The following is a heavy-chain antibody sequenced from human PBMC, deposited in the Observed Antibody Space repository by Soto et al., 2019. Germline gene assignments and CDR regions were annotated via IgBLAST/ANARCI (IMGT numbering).Heavy chain of an antibody. CDR1: GYTFSSYY. J-gene: IGHJ3*02. CDR2: INPSGGST. CDR3: ARDGDYYDSSGYYYGAFDI. V-gene: IGHV1-46*01. D-gene: IGHD3-22*01. Sequence: RXSVKVSFKASGYTFSSYYMHWVRQAPGQGLEWMGIINPSGGSTSYAQKFQGRVTMTRDTSTSTVYMELSSLRSEDTAVYYCARDGDYYDSSGYYYGAFDIWGQGTMVTVSS.